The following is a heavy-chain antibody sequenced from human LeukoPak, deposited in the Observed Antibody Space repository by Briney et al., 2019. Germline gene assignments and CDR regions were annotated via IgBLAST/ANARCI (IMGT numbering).Heavy chain of an antibody. V-gene: IGHV3-74*01. CDR2: INNDGSST. CDR3: ARESGRYGFDI. D-gene: IGHD6-25*01. J-gene: IGHJ3*02. Sequence: QPGGSLRLSCAASGFTFSTCWMHWVRQAPGKGLVWVSRINNDGSSTNYADSVKGRFTISRDNAKNTLYLQMNSLRAEDTAVYYCARESGRYGFDIWGQGTMVTVSS. CDR1: GFTFSTCW.